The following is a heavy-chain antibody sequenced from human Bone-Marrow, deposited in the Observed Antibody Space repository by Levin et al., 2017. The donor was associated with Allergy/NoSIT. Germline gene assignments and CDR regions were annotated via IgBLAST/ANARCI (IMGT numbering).Heavy chain of an antibody. V-gene: IGHV3-23*01. CDR1: GFAFHSFA. CDR3: AKQRGAYFDF. J-gene: IGHJ4*02. CDR2: IGGRDDTT. D-gene: IGHD1-26*01. Sequence: GESLKISCAASGFAFHSFALSWVRQSPGKSLECVSTIGGRDDTTDYADSVKGRFTISRDNSKDTLFLQMNSLRVEDTAFYYCAKQRGAYFDFWGQGVLVTVSS.